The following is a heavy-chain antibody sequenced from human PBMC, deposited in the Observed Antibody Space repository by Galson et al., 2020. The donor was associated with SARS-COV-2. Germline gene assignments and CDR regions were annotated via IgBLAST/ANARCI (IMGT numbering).Heavy chain of an antibody. CDR2: IYYSGST. V-gene: IGHV4-39*01. J-gene: IGHJ4*02. CDR3: AATPEDPFVVDY. D-gene: IGHD1-1*01. CDR1: GGSISSSSYY. Sequence: SQTLSLTCTVSGGSISSSSYYWGWIRQPPGKGLEWLGSIYYSGSTYYNPSLKSRVTISVDTSKNQFSLKLSSVTAADTAVYYCAATPEDPFVVDYWGQGTLVTVSS.